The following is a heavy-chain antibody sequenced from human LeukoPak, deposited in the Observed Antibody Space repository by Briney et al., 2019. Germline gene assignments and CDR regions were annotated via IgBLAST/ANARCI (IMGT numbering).Heavy chain of an antibody. CDR2: ISSSSSYI. Sequence: GGSLRLSCAASGFTFNSYSMNWVRQAPGKGLEWVSSISSSSSYIKYADSVMGRFTITRDNAKNSLYLQMNSLRAEDTAVYYCARPRPGLWLDYWGQGTLVTVSS. J-gene: IGHJ4*02. D-gene: IGHD6-19*01. CDR1: GFTFNSYS. V-gene: IGHV3-21*01. CDR3: ARPRPGLWLDY.